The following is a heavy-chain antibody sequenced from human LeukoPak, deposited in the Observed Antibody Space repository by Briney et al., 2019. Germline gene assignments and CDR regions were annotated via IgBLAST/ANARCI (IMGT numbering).Heavy chain of an antibody. CDR2: ISWNSGSI. Sequence: GGSLRLSCAASGFTFDDYAMHWVRQAPGKGLEWVSGISWNSGSIGYADSVKGRFTISRDNAKNSLYLQMNSLRAEDTAVYYCARDEGPKLRYQPDYWGQGTLVTVSS. V-gene: IGHV3-9*01. CDR3: ARDEGPKLRYQPDY. D-gene: IGHD3-9*01. J-gene: IGHJ4*02. CDR1: GFTFDDYA.